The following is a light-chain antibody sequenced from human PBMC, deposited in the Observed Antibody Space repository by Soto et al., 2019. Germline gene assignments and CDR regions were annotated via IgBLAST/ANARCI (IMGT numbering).Light chain of an antibody. CDR1: SSDVGSYNR. V-gene: IGLV2-18*02. CDR2: EVS. CDR3: SSFTTSATLV. J-gene: IGLJ2*01. Sequence: QSALTQPPSVSGSPGQSVTMSCTGTSSDVGSYNRVSWYQQPPGTAPKLIIYEVSNRPSGVPDRFSGSKSGNTAALTISGLQAEDEADYYCSSFTTSATLVFGGGTKVTVL.